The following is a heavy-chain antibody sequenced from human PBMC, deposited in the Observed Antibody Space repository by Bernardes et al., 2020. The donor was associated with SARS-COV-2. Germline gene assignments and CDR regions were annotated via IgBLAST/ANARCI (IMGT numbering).Heavy chain of an antibody. CDR2: IYYSGTT. Sequence: SETLSRTCTVSGGSISTNTYYWAWIRQSPGKGLEWIGSIYYSGTTYYNPSLKSRVTVSVATSENRFSLELTSVTAADTAVYYCARGQNYDFWSGYYSNWFDPWGQGTLVTVSS. V-gene: IGHV4-39*01. J-gene: IGHJ5*02. D-gene: IGHD3-3*01. CDR3: ARGQNYDFWSGYYSNWFDP. CDR1: GGSISTNTYY.